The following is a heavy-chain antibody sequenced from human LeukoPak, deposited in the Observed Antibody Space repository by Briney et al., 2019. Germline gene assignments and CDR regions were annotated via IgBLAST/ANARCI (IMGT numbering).Heavy chain of an antibody. J-gene: IGHJ5*02. D-gene: IGHD6-13*01. CDR2: IYHSGST. CDR3: ARQYSNNWYDDRGWFDP. V-gene: IGHV4-4*02. CDR1: GGSISSSNW. Sequence: SETLSLTCAVSGGSISSSNWWSWVRQPPGKGLEWIGEIYHSGSTYYNPSLKSRVTLSVDTSKKQFSLKLSSVTAADTAVYYCARQYSNNWYDDRGWFDPWGQGTLVTVSS.